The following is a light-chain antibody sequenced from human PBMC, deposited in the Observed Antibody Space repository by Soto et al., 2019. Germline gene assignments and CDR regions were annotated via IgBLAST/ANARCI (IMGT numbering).Light chain of an antibody. CDR3: CSYTSSADLV. Sequence: QSVLTQPASVSGAPGQSITISCSGNSNDIGGYNYVSWYQQHPGKVPKVIIYEVSNRPSGVSNRFTGSKSGNTASLTISGLQAEDEADYYCCSYTSSADLVFGGGTKVTVL. J-gene: IGLJ3*02. V-gene: IGLV2-14*01. CDR2: EVS. CDR1: SNDIGGYNY.